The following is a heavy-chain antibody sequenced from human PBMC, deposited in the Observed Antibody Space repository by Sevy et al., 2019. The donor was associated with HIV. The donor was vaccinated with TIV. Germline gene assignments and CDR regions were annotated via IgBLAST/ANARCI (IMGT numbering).Heavy chain of an antibody. J-gene: IGHJ4*02. CDR3: ASTTATTYYYDSSGYYQDSYYFDY. CDR2: INPNSGGT. V-gene: IGHV1-2*02. D-gene: IGHD3-22*01. CDR1: GYTFTGYY. Sequence: ALVKVSCKASGYTFTGYYMHWVRQAPGQGLEWMGWINPNSGGTNYAQKFQGRVTMTRDTSISTAYMELSRLRSDDTAVYYCASTTATTYYYDSSGYYQDSYYFDYWGQGTLVTVSS.